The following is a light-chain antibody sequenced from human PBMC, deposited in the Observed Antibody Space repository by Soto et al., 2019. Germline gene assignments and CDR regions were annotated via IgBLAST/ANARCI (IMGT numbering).Light chain of an antibody. CDR3: QQSYSTPYT. CDR1: QSVLYSSNNKNY. CDR2: WAS. J-gene: IGKJ2*01. V-gene: IGKV4-1*01. Sequence: DIVMTQSPDSLAVSLGERATINCKSSQSVLYSSNNKNYLAWYQQKPGQPPKLLIYWASTRESGVPDRFSGSGSGTDFTLTISSLQAEDVAVYHCQQSYSTPYTFGQGTKLEIK.